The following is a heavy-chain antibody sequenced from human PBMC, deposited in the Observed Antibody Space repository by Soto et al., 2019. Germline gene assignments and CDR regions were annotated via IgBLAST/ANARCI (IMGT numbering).Heavy chain of an antibody. CDR3: ARHPGYVTGTSCYGYYTMDV. Sequence: PSETLSLTCTVSGDSISSNNFYWGWIRQPPGKGLEWIGGINYSGSTYYNPSLKSRVTISVDTSKNQFSLMLSSVTAADTAVYYCARHPGYVTGTSCYGYYTMDVWGQGTTVTVSS. V-gene: IGHV4-39*01. D-gene: IGHD2-2*01. CDR1: GDSISSNNFY. CDR2: INYSGST. J-gene: IGHJ6*02.